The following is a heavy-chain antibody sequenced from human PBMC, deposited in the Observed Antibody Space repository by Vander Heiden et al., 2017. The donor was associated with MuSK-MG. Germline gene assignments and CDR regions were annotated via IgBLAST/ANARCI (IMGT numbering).Heavy chain of an antibody. V-gene: IGHV4-59*01. CDR1: GGSTSSYS. CDR3: ARVLTAAAGTRAGYVDS. Sequence: QVQPQESGPGLVKPSETLSPTCSVSGGSTSSYSCSWIRQPPGKRLEWIGYIYYSGNINYNPTLRSRVNKSVDTSKNQFSLKLSSVTAADTAVYYCARVLTAAAGTRAGYVDSWGQGSLVTVSA. CDR2: IYYSGNI. D-gene: IGHD6-13*01. J-gene: IGHJ4*02.